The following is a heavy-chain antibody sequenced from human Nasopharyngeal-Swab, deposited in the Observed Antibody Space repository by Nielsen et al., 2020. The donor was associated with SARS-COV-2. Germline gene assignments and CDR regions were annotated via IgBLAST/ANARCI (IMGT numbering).Heavy chain of an antibody. CDR1: GGSISSSSYY. J-gene: IGHJ4*02. D-gene: IGHD2-2*01. CDR3: AREAEDCSSASCYAAPFDS. Sequence: SETLSLTCTVSGGSISSSSYYWGWIRQPPGQGLEWIGSLYYTGRSYYNPFLKTRVTISGDSSKNQFSLRLTSVTAADTAVYYCAREAEDCSSASCYAAPFDSWGQGTLVTVSS. CDR2: LYYTGRS. V-gene: IGHV4-39*02.